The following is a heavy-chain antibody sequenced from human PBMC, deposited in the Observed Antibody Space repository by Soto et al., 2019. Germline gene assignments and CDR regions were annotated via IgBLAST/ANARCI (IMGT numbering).Heavy chain of an antibody. J-gene: IGHJ4*02. Sequence: SATLSLTCPVSGDSINNKYWSWVRQPPGKGLEWIGQIFHTGKTIYSPPLKSRIIILVDKSKNQFSLKVTSVTAADTAVYYCARHDGSAQDYWGQG. D-gene: IGHD3-16*01. CDR3: ARHDGSAQDY. V-gene: IGHV4-4*02. CDR1: GDSINNKYW. CDR2: IFHTGKT.